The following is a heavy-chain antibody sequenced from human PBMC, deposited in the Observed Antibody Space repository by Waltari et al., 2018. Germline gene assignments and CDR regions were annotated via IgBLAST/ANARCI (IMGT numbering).Heavy chain of an antibody. V-gene: IGHV4-38-2*01. Sequence: QVQLQESGPGLEKPSETLSLTCAVSGYSISSGYYWGWIRQPPGKGLEWIGRIYHSGSTYYNPVLKSRVTISVDTSKIQCSLKLSSVTAADTAVYYCARLLNGAFDFWGQGTMVTVSS. CDR1: GYSISSGYY. CDR3: ARLLNGAFDF. J-gene: IGHJ3*01. D-gene: IGHD2-8*01. CDR2: IYHSGST.